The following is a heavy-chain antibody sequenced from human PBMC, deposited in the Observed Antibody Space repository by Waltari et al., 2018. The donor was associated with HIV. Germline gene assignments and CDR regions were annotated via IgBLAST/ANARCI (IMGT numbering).Heavy chain of an antibody. CDR1: GFTFTSSA. Sequence: QMQLVQSGPEVKKPGTSVKVSCKASGFTFTSSAVQWVRQARGQRLEWIGWIVVGSGNTNYAQKFQERVTITRDMSTSTAYMELSSLRSEDTAVYYCAAAVGLDDSSGYLLDYWGQGTLVTVSS. CDR3: AAAVGLDDSSGYLLDY. CDR2: IVVGSGNT. V-gene: IGHV1-58*01. J-gene: IGHJ4*02. D-gene: IGHD3-22*01.